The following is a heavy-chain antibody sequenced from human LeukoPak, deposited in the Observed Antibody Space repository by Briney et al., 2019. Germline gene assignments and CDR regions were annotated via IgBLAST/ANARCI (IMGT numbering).Heavy chain of an antibody. J-gene: IGHJ4*02. CDR1: GFTFDDYG. D-gene: IGHD6-13*01. Sequence: GGSLRLSCAASGFTFDDYGMSWVRQAPGKGLEWVSGINWNGGSTGYADSVKGRFTISRDNAKNSLYLQMNSLRAEDTALYYCARDKYSGSWYEYYFDYWGQGTLVTVSS. V-gene: IGHV3-20*04. CDR3: ARDKYSGSWYEYYFDY. CDR2: INWNGGST.